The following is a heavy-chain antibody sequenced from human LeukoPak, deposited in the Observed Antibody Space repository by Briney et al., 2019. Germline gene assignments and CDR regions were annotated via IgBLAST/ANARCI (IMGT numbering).Heavy chain of an antibody. V-gene: IGHV4-39*01. CDR3: ASSITIFGVVQPFDY. D-gene: IGHD3-3*01. CDR1: GGSISSSSYY. Sequence: SETLSLTCTVSGGSISSSSYYWGWIRQPPGKGLEWIGSIYYSGSTYYNPSLKSRVTISIDTSKNQFSLKLSSVTAADTAVYYCASSITIFGVVQPFDYWGQGTLVTVSS. CDR2: IYYSGST. J-gene: IGHJ4*02.